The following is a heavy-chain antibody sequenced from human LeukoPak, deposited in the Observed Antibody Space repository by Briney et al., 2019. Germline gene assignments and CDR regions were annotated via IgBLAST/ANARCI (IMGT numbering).Heavy chain of an antibody. CDR3: ASSKFPHNYDFWSVLTSDAFDI. J-gene: IGHJ3*02. V-gene: IGHV1-18*01. Sequence: ASVKVSCKASGYTFTSYGISWVRQAPGQGLEWMGWISAYNGNTNYAQKLQGRVTMTTDTSTSTAYMELRSLRSDDTAVYYCASSKFPHNYDFWSVLTSDAFDIWGQGTMVTVSS. CDR2: ISAYNGNT. D-gene: IGHD3-3*01. CDR1: GYTFTSYG.